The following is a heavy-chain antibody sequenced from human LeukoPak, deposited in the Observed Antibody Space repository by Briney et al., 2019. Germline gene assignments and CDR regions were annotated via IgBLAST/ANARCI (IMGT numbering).Heavy chain of an antibody. D-gene: IGHD3-22*01. J-gene: IGHJ4*02. CDR2: IIPIFGTA. V-gene: IGHV1-69*13. CDR3: ARDKESYYYDSSGYYEPFDY. Sequence: SVKVSCKASGGTFSSYAISWVRQAPGQGLEWMGGIIPIFGTANYAQKFQGRVTITADESTSTAYMELRSLRSDDTAVYYCARDKESYYYDSSGYYEPFDYWGQGTLVTVSS. CDR1: GGTFSSYA.